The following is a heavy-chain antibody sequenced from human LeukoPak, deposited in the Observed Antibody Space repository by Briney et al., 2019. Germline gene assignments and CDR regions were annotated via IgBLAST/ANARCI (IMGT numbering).Heavy chain of an antibody. J-gene: IGHJ4*02. Sequence: PGGSLRLSCVASGFTFSNYGMHWVRQAPGKGLEWVAVIWYDGSNKYYGDYVKGRFTISRDNSKNTLYLQMNSLRDEDTAVYYCARDGAVAGTRNVDYWGQGTLVTVSS. CDR2: IWYDGSNK. D-gene: IGHD6-19*01. CDR3: ARDGAVAGTRNVDY. CDR1: GFTFSNYG. V-gene: IGHV3-33*01.